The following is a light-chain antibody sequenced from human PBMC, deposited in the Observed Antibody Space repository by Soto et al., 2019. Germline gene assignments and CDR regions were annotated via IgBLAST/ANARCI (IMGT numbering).Light chain of an antibody. V-gene: IGLV2-8*01. CDR2: EVT. CDR1: SSDVGAYNY. CDR3: GSFASSNTWV. J-gene: IGLJ3*02. Sequence: QSALTQPPSASGSPGQSVTISCTGTSSDVGAYNYVSWYQQHAGKAPKLVIYEVTKPPAGVPDRFSGSKSANTASLTVSGLQAEDEADYYCGSFASSNTWVFGGGTKLTVL.